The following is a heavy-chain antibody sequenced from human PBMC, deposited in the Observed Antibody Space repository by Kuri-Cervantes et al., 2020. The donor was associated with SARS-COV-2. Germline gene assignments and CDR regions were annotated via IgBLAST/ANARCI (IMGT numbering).Heavy chain of an antibody. Sequence: GGSLRLSCAASGFTFSSYAMHWVRQAPGKGLEWVAVISYDGSNKYYADSVKGRFTISRDNSKNTLYLQMNSLRAEDTAVYYCARSGSGWMDVWGQGTTVTVS. J-gene: IGHJ6*02. V-gene: IGHV3-30-3*01. CDR1: GFTFSSYA. CDR2: ISYDGSNK. D-gene: IGHD6-19*01. CDR3: ARSGSGWMDV.